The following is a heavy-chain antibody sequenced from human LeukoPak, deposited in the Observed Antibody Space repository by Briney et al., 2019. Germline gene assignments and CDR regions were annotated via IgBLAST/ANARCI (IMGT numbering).Heavy chain of an antibody. J-gene: IGHJ4*02. CDR3: ARDDRRPHRPLVD. CDR1: GGSISSGGYY. D-gene: IGHD6-6*01. CDR2: IYYSGST. Sequence: SQTLSLTCTVSGGSISSGGYYWSWIRQHPGKGLEWIGYIYYSGSTYYNPSLKSRVTISVDASKNQFSLKLSSVTAADTAVYYCARDDRRPHRPLVDWGQGTLVTVSS. V-gene: IGHV4-31*03.